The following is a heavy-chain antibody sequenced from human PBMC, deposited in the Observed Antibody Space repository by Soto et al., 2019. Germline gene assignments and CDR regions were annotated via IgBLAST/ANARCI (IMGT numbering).Heavy chain of an antibody. D-gene: IGHD4-4*01. Sequence: SETLSLTCAVSGGSISSGGYSWSWIRQPPGKGLEWIGYIYHSGSTYYNPSLKSRVTISVDRSNNQFSLKLSSVTAADTAVYYCARVPHDYSNYGLLGGGLKRIYYYYGMDVWGQGTTVTVSS. CDR1: GGSISSGGYS. CDR3: ARVPHDYSNYGLLGGGLKRIYYYYGMDV. J-gene: IGHJ6*02. CDR2: IYHSGST. V-gene: IGHV4-30-2*01.